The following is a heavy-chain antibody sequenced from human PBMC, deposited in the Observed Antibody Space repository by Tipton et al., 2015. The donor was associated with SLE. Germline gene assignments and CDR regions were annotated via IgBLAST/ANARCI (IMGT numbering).Heavy chain of an antibody. D-gene: IGHD2-8*01. CDR2: IYYSGST. V-gene: IGHV4-59*11. CDR3: ASLYCTNGVCVDY. J-gene: IGHJ4*02. CDR1: GGSLSSHY. Sequence: TLSLTCTVSGGSLSSHYWSWIRQPPGKGLEWIGYIYYSGSTNYNPSLKSRVTISVETSKNQFSLKLSSVTAADTAVYYCASLYCTNGVCVDYWGQGTLVTVSS.